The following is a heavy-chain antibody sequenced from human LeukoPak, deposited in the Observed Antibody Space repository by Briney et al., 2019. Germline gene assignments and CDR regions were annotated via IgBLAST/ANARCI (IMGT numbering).Heavy chain of an antibody. CDR2: IKKDGSET. Sequence: GGSLRLSCAASGFTFGTSWMSWVRQVPGKGLEWVANIKKDGSETYYVDSVKGRFTISRDNAKNSLYLQMNSLRAEDTAMYYCARGRYSGTTYYFDYWGQGTLVTVSS. V-gene: IGHV3-7*03. D-gene: IGHD5-12*01. CDR3: ARGRYSGTTYYFDY. CDR1: GFTFGTSW. J-gene: IGHJ4*02.